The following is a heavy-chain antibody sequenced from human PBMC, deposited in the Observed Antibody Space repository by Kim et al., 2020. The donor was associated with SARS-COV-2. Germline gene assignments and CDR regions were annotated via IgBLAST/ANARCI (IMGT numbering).Heavy chain of an antibody. V-gene: IGHV1-69*13. CDR2: IIPIFGTA. CDR1: GGTFSSYA. CDR3: AVSDLSGSPISYGMDV. Sequence: SVKVSCKASGGTFSSYAISWVRQAPGQGLEWMGGIIPIFGTANYAQKFQGRVTITADESTSTAYMELSSLRSEDTAVYYCAVSDLSGSPISYGMDVWGQGTTVTVSS. J-gene: IGHJ6*02. D-gene: IGHD3-10*01.